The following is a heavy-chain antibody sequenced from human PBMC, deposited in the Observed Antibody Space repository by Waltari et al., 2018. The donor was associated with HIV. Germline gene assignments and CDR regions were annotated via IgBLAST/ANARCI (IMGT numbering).Heavy chain of an antibody. V-gene: IGHV3-33*01. J-gene: IGHJ4*02. Sequence: QVQLLESGGGVVQPGRSLRLSCAAYGFPFSSSGMHWVRQAPGKGLGWVALIWYDGSHEYYVDSVKGRFTISRDNSRKTLDLQMNSLRVEDTAVYYCARDGQGPRGFDQWGQGTLVTVAS. D-gene: IGHD3-10*01. CDR1: GFPFSSSG. CDR3: ARDGQGPRGFDQ. CDR2: IWYDGSHE.